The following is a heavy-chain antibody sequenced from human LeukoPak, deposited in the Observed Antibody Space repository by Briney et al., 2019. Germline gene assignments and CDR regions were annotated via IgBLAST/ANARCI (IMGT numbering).Heavy chain of an antibody. CDR1: GFTFSSYW. V-gene: IGHV3-7*01. D-gene: IGHD5-18*01. CDR2: IKQDGSEK. CDR3: ARDRGYSYGNLDY. Sequence: GGSLRLSCAASGFTFSSYWMSWVRQAPGKGLEWVATIKQDGSEKFYVDSVKGRFTISRDNAKNSLFLQMNSLRAEDTAVYYCARDRGYSYGNLDYWGQGTLVTVSS. J-gene: IGHJ4*02.